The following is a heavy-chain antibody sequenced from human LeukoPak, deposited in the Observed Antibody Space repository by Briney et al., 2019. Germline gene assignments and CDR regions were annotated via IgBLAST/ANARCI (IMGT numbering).Heavy chain of an antibody. CDR2: IYSSGST. Sequence: SETLSLTCTVSGGSISRYYWSWIRQPPGKGLEWIGYIYSSGSTNHNPFLKSRVTISVDTSKNQFSLKLSSVTAADTAVYYCARLVEIVVISNYWYFDLWGRGTLVTVSS. J-gene: IGHJ2*01. D-gene: IGHD3-22*01. CDR3: ARLVEIVVISNYWYFDL. V-gene: IGHV4-59*08. CDR1: GGSISRYY.